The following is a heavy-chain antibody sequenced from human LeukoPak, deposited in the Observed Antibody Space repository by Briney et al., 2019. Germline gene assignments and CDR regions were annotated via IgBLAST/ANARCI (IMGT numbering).Heavy chain of an antibody. CDR2: ISAYNGNT. CDR3: ARGVLEMATMGYLDY. D-gene: IGHD5-24*01. V-gene: IGHV1-18*01. J-gene: IGHJ4*02. Sequence: ASVKVSCKASGYTFTSYGISWVRQAPGQGLEWMGWISAYNGNTNYAQKLQGRVTMTTDTSTSTAYMELRSLRSDDTAVYYCARGVLEMATMGYLDYWGQGTLVTVSS. CDR1: GYTFTSYG.